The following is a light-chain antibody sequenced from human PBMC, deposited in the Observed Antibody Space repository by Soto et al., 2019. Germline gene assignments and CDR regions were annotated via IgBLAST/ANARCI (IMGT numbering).Light chain of an antibody. Sequence: SVLTQPPSVSGAPGQRVTISCTGCSSNIGAGYDVHWYQQLPGTAPKLLIYGNSNRPSGVPDRFSGSKSGTSASLAITGLQAEDEADYYCQSYDSSLSGNYVFGTGTKVTVL. CDR1: SSNIGAGYD. J-gene: IGLJ1*01. CDR3: QSYDSSLSGNYV. CDR2: GNS. V-gene: IGLV1-40*01.